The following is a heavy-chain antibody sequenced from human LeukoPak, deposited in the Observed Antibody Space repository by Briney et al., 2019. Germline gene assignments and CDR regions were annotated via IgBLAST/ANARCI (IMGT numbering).Heavy chain of an antibody. CDR3: ARDRAFVENYFDY. V-gene: IGHV4-39*07. D-gene: IGHD3-3*02. CDR2: IYYSGST. Sequence: SETLSLTCAVSGGSISSSSYYWGWIRQPPGKGLEWIGSIYYSGSTYYNPSLKSRVTISVDTSKNQFSLKLSSVTAADTAVYYCARDRAFVENYFDYWGQGTLVTVSS. J-gene: IGHJ4*02. CDR1: GGSISSSSYY.